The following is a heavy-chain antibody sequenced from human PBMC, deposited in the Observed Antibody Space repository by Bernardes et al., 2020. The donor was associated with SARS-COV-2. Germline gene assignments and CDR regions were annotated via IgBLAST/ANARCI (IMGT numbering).Heavy chain of an antibody. J-gene: IGHJ6*02. CDR2: IYTSGST. CDR1: GGSISSDDYH. V-gene: IGHV4-61*02. Sequence: SETLFLTCTVSGGSISSDDYHWSWIRLPAGKGLEWVGRIYTSGSTNYNPSLKSRVTMSVDTSKNQFSLKLSSVTAADTAVYYCARGPLGYNSGSGYLDYGMDVWGQGTTVTVSS. CDR3: ARGPLGYNSGSGYLDYGMDV. D-gene: IGHD5-18*01.